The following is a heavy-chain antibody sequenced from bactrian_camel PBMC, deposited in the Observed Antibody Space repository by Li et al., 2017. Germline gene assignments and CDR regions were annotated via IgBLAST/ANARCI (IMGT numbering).Heavy chain of an antibody. CDR1: GFTFSDYP. D-gene: IGHD3*01. V-gene: IGHV3S40*01. CDR2: IDGTLSQSGRNE. CDR3: GALGGSLN. J-gene: IGHJ4*01. Sequence: VQLVESGGGLVQPGGSLRVSCEASGFTFSDYPMSWVRQAPGKGLEWVSSIDGTLSQSGRNEFNADSVKGRFTISRDNAKNTVYLQLNSLKTEDTAMYYCGALGGSLNWGQGTQVTVS.